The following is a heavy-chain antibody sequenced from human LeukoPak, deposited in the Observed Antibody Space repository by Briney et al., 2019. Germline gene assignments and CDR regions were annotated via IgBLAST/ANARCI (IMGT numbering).Heavy chain of an antibody. CDR2: INPNSGGT. CDR3: ARDAGWLQLLDY. J-gene: IGHJ4*02. V-gene: IGHV1-2*02. CDR1: VYTFTGYY. Sequence: ASVNVSCKASVYTFTGYYMHWVRQAPGQGLEWMGWINPNSGGTNYAQKFQGRVTMTRDTSISTAYMELSRLRSDDTAVYYCARDAGWLQLLDYWGQGTLVTVSS. D-gene: IGHD5-24*01.